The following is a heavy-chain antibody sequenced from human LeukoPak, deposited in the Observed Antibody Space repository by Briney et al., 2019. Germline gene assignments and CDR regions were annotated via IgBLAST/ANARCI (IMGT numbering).Heavy chain of an antibody. CDR3: AKDMGPSGLAVGGPEY. CDR2: ISWDSGSI. D-gene: IGHD6-19*01. Sequence: PGRSLRLSCAASGFTFDDYGMHWVRQAPGKGLEWVSGISWDSGSIGYADSVKGRFTISRDNAKNSLYLQMNSLRAEDTALYYFAKDMGPSGLAVGGPEYWGQGTLVTVSS. V-gene: IGHV3-9*01. CDR1: GFTFDDYG. J-gene: IGHJ4*02.